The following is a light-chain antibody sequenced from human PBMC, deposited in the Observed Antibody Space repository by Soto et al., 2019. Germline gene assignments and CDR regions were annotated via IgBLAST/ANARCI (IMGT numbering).Light chain of an antibody. V-gene: IGKV4-1*01. CDR3: QQFYSTPLT. J-gene: IGKJ4*01. CDR1: QSVLFSPYNHTY. CDR2: WAS. Sequence: DIVMTQSPDSLAVSLGERATINCKSSQSVLFSPYNHTYLGWYQQKPGQPPKLLIYWASTRQSGVPDRFSGSGSEPDFPPTLSSVQAADVAVYYCQQFYSTPLTFGGGTKVQIK.